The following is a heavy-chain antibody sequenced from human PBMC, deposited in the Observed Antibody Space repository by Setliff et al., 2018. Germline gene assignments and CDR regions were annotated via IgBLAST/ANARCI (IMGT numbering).Heavy chain of an antibody. J-gene: IGHJ3*02. CDR1: GGSISSSSYY. D-gene: IGHD1-1*01. CDR2: IYYSGST. Sequence: SETLSLTCTVSGGSISSSSYYWGWIRRPPGKGLEWIGSIYYSGSTYYNPSLKSRVTISVDTSKNQFSLKLSSVTAADTALYYCRQAVVGRDVFDIWGQGTVVTVSS. V-gene: IGHV4-39*07. CDR3: RQAVVGRDVFDI.